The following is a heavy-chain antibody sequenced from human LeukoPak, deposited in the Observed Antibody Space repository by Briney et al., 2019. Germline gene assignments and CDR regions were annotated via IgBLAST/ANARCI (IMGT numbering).Heavy chain of an antibody. V-gene: IGHV1-18*01. CDR3: VRLRDGYNPYYFDY. D-gene: IGHD5-12*01. CDR2: ISAYNGNT. J-gene: IGHJ4*02. CDR1: GYTFTSYG. Sequence: ASVKVSCKAYGYTFTSYGISWVRQAPGQGLEWMGWISAYNGNTNYAQKFQGRVTMTTDTSTSTAYMELRSLRSDDTAVYYCVRLRDGYNPYYFDYWGQGTLVTVSS.